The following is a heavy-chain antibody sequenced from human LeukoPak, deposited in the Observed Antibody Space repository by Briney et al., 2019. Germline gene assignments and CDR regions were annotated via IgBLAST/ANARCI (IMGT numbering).Heavy chain of an antibody. J-gene: IGHJ4*02. D-gene: IGHD5-12*01. Sequence: PSETLSLTCAVYGGSFSGYYWSWIRQPPGKGLEWIGEINHSGSTNYDPSLKSRVTISVDTSKNQFSLKLSSVTAADTAVYYCACRLRQTDYWGQGTLVTVSS. CDR2: INHSGST. CDR3: ACRLRQTDY. V-gene: IGHV4-34*01. CDR1: GGSFSGYY.